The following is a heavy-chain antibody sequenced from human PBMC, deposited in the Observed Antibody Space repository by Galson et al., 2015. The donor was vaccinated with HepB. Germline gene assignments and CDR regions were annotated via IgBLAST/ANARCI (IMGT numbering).Heavy chain of an antibody. V-gene: IGHV1-24*01. D-gene: IGHD2-15*01. CDR1: GYTLTELS. CDR2: FDPEDGET. Sequence: SVKVSCKVSGYTLTELSMHWVRQAPGKGLEWMGGFDPEDGETIYAQKFQGRVTMTEDTSTDTAYMELSSLRSEDTAVYYCATIVGPAPARWFDPWGQGTLVTVSS. J-gene: IGHJ5*02. CDR3: ATIVGPAPARWFDP.